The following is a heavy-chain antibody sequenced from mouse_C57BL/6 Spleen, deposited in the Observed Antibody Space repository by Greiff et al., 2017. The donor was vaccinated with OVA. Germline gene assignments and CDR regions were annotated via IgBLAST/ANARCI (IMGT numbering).Heavy chain of an antibody. V-gene: IGHV10-1*01. J-gene: IGHJ4*01. CDR2: IRSKSSNYAT. CDR3: VRQGTRGAMDY. CDR1: GFSFNTYA. Sequence: EVKLQESGGGLVQPKGSLKLSCAASGFSFNTYAMNWVRQAPGKGLEWVARIRSKSSNYATYYADSVKDRFTISRDDSERMLYLQMNNLKTEDTAMYYCVRQGTRGAMDYWGQGTSVTVSS. D-gene: IGHD3-3*01.